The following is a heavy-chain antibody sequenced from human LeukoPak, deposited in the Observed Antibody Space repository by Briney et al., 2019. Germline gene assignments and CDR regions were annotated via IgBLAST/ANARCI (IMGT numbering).Heavy chain of an antibody. D-gene: IGHD3-3*01. J-gene: IGHJ4*02. CDR1: GDSVSSNSAS. CDR3: ARDGYYAGYDFDS. CDR2: TYYRSKWYY. V-gene: IGHV6-1*01. Sequence: SQTLSLTCAISGDSVSSNSASWHWIRQSPSRGHEWLGRTYYRSKWYYDYAVSVKSRVNIKPDPSNNQVSLQLNSVTPKDTAVYYCARDGYYAGYDFDSWGQGTLVTVSS.